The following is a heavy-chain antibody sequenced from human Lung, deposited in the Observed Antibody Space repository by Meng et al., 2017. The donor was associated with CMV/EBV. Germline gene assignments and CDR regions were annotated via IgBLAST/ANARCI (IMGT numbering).Heavy chain of an antibody. V-gene: IGHV3-11*01. J-gene: IGHJ6*02. CDR1: GFSFSDYY. Sequence: GGSLRLSCAASGFSFSDYYMSWIRQAPGKGLEWVSYISSSGTTIYYADSVKGRFTISRDNAENSLYLQVNSLRAEDTAVYYCARVDFKRIYNFWNGEGPRTYGMDVWGQGTTVTVSS. CDR3: ARVDFKRIYNFWNGEGPRTYGMDV. D-gene: IGHD3-3*01. CDR2: ISSSGTTI.